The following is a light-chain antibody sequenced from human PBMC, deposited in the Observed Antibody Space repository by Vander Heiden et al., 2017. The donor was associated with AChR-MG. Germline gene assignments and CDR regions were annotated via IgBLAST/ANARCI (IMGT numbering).Light chain of an antibody. CDR2: DAS. CDR1: QSVSSY. J-gene: IGKJ4*01. Sequence: EIVLTQSPATLSLSPGERATLPCSASQSVSSYLAWYQQKPGQAPRLLSYDASNRDTGIPARFRGSGAGTDFTLTISSLEPEEFAVYDCQQRSNWPQRLTFGGGTKVEIK. V-gene: IGKV3-11*01. CDR3: QQRSNWPQRLT.